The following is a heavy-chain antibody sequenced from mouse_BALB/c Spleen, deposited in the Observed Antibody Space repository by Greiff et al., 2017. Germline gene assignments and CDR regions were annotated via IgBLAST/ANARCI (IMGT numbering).Heavy chain of an antibody. Sequence: EVQLQQSGPELVKPGASVKMSCKASGYTFTSYDMHWVKQKPGQGLEWIGYINPYNGDTKYNEKFKGKATLTSDKSSSTAYMELSSLTSEDSAVYYCARSYYYGNYAEVGYWGQGTTLTVSS. CDR3: ARSYYYGNYAEVGY. V-gene: IGHV1-14*01. J-gene: IGHJ2*01. CDR2: INPYNGDT. CDR1: GYTFTSYD. D-gene: IGHD2-1*01.